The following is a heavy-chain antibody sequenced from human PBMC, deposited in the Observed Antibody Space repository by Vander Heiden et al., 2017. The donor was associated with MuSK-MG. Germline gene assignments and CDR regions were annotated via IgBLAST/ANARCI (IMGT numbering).Heavy chain of an antibody. CDR1: GGSVSSGSYY. Sequence: QVQLQESGPGLVKPSETLSLTCTVSGGSVSSGSYYWSWIRQPPGKGLEWIGYIYYSGSTNYNPSLKSRVTISVDTSKNQFSLKLSSVTAADTAVYYCAREGYYYGSGSYPDYWCQGTLVTVSS. CDR2: IYYSGST. D-gene: IGHD3-10*01. J-gene: IGHJ4*02. V-gene: IGHV4-61*01. CDR3: AREGYYYGSGSYPDY.